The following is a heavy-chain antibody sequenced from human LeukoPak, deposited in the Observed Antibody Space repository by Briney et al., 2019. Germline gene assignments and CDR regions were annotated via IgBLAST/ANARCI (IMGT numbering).Heavy chain of an antibody. J-gene: IGHJ6*02. CDR1: GFTFSSYE. V-gene: IGHV3-48*03. CDR2: ISSSGSTI. CDR3: ARDLGGDRDYYYYGMDV. D-gene: IGHD1-26*01. Sequence: GGSLRLSCAASGFTFSSYEMTWVRQAPGKGLEWVSYISSSGSTIYYADSVKGRFTISRDNAKNSLYLQMNSLRAEDTAVYYCARDLGGDRDYYYYGMDVWGQGTTVTVSS.